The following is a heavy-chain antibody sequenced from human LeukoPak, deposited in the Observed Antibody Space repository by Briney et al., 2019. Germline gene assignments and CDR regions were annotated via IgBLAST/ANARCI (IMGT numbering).Heavy chain of an antibody. J-gene: IGHJ4*02. Sequence: ASVKVSCKPSGYTFSSYGISWVRQAPGQGLEWMGWISAHTGNTNYAQKFQGRVTMTTDTSTMTAYMEVRSLRSDDTAVYYCARESSSGWYEDHWGQGTLVIVSS. CDR2: ISAHTGNT. D-gene: IGHD6-19*01. CDR3: ARESSSGWYEDH. V-gene: IGHV1-18*01. CDR1: GYTFSSYG.